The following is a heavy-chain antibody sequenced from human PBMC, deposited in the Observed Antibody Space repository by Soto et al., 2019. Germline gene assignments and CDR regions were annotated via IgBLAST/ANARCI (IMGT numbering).Heavy chain of an antibody. V-gene: IGHV4-34*01. CDR2: INHSGST. J-gene: IGHJ5*02. D-gene: IGHD1-1*01. CDR1: GGSFSGYY. Sequence: SETLSLTCAVYGGSFSGYYWSWIRQPPGKGLEWIGEINHSGSTNYNPSLKSRVTISVDTSKNQFSLKLSSVTAADTAVYYCARRRTSVWFDPWGQGTLVTVSS. CDR3: ARRRTSVWFDP.